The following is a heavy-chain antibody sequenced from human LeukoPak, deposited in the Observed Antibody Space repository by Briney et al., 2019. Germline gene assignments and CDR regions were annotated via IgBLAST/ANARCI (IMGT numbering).Heavy chain of an antibody. CDR1: GGSISSYY. J-gene: IGHJ4*02. CDR2: IYYSGST. V-gene: IGHV4-59*01. CDR3: ARWYGSYGGEPFDY. D-gene: IGHD4-23*01. Sequence: SETLSLTCTVSGGSISSYYWSWIRQPPGKGLEWIGYIYYSGSTNYNPSLKSRVTISVDTSKNQFSLKLSSVTAADTAVYYCARWYGSYGGEPFDYWGQGTLVTVSS.